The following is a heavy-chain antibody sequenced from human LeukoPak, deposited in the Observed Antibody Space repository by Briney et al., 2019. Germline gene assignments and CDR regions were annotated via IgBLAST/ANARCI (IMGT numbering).Heavy chain of an antibody. CDR3: ARDRLYGWDAFDI. CDR2: INHSGST. Sequence: SETLSLTCTVSGGSISSSSYYWGWIRQPPGKGLEWIGEINHSGSTNYNPSLKSRVTISVDTSKNQFSLKLSSVTAADTAVYYCARDRLYGWDAFDIWGQGTMVTVSS. J-gene: IGHJ3*02. V-gene: IGHV4-39*07. CDR1: GGSISSSSYY. D-gene: IGHD6-19*01.